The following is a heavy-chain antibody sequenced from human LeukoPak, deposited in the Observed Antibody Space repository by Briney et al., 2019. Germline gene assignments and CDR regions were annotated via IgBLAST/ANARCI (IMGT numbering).Heavy chain of an antibody. J-gene: IGHJ3*02. D-gene: IGHD3-10*01. CDR2: INSDGSST. Sequence: GGSLRLSCAASGFTVSSYWMHWVRQVPGKGLVWVSRINSDGSSTSYADSVKGRFTISRDNAKNTLDVQMNSLRAEDTAVYYCSTGSGHAFDIWGRGTMVTVSS. V-gene: IGHV3-74*01. CDR1: GFTVSSYW. CDR3: STGSGHAFDI.